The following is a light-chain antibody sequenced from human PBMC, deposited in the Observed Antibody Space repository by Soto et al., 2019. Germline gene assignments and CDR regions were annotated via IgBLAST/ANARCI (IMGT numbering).Light chain of an antibody. Sequence: IVITQSQNTLSVSPGERATLSCTASQSVGSNLAWYQQKPGQAPRLLIYAASTRATDIPARFSGSGSGTEFTLTISSLQSEDFAVYYCQQHTTSPLWRFGEGTKVDIK. CDR3: QQHTTSPLWR. CDR1: QSVGSN. J-gene: IGKJ1*01. V-gene: IGKV3-15*01. CDR2: AAS.